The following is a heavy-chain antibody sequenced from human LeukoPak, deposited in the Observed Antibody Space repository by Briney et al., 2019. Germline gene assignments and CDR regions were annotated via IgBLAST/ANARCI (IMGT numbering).Heavy chain of an antibody. Sequence: GGSLRLSCAASGFTLSSYWMSWVRQAPGKGLEWVANIKQDGSEQNYVDSVRGRFTISRDNAKNSLYLQMNSLRAEDTAVYYCVRASPFGEFWGQGTLVTVSS. V-gene: IGHV3-7*03. D-gene: IGHD2-21*01. CDR3: VRASPFGEF. CDR2: IKQDGSEQ. J-gene: IGHJ4*02. CDR1: GFTLSSYW.